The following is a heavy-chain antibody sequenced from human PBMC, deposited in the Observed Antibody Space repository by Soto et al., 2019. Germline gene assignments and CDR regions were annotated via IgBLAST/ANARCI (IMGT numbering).Heavy chain of an antibody. J-gene: IGHJ4*02. CDR1: GFTFSSYS. V-gene: IGHV3-48*02. Sequence: GGSLRLSCAASGFTFSSYSMNWVRQAPGKGLEWVSYISSSSSTIYYADSVKGRFTISRDNAKNSLYLQMNSLRDEDTAVYYCARVSGYSGYDYYFDYWGQGTLVTVSS. CDR3: ARVSGYSGYDYYFDY. D-gene: IGHD5-12*01. CDR2: ISSSSSTI.